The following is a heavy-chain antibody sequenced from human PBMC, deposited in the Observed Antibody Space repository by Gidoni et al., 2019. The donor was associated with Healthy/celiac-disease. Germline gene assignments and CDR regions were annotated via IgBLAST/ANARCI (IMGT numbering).Heavy chain of an antibody. CDR3: ARGGGGIAAVYYYYGMDV. CDR2: IYHSGST. J-gene: IGHJ6*02. CDR1: GGSISSSKW. D-gene: IGHD6-13*01. V-gene: IGHV4-4*02. Sequence: QVQLQESGPGLVKPSWALSLTCAVSGGSISSSKWWSWFRQPPGKGLEWIGEIYHSGSTNDNPSLKSRVTISVDNSNNQFSLKLSSVTAADTAVYYCARGGGGIAAVYYYYGMDVWGQGTTVTVSS.